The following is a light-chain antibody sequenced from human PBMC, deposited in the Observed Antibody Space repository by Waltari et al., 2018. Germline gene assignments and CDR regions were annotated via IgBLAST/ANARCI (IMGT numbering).Light chain of an antibody. CDR3: QQYSSYRT. Sequence: DIQLTQSPSFLSASVGDRVTITCRASQGISSSLAWYQQNPGNAPQLLTYVASTLQSGVPSRFSGSGSGTEFTLTISSLQPDDFATYYCQQYSSYRTFGQGTKVELK. CDR1: QGISSS. J-gene: IGKJ1*01. V-gene: IGKV1-9*01. CDR2: VAS.